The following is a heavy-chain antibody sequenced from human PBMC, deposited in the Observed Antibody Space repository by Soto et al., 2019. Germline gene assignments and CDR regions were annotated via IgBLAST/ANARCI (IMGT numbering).Heavy chain of an antibody. Sequence: PSETLSLTCTVSGYSISSGSYWAWIRQPPGKGPEWIASIYHGGTTFYNPSLKSRITISVDTSNNQFSLKLTSVTAADTAVYYCARVRWLSEYDILTGYYIFDQWGRGTLVTVSS. CDR3: ARVRWLSEYDILTGYYIFDQ. CDR1: GYSISSGSY. CDR2: IYHGGTT. D-gene: IGHD3-9*01. J-gene: IGHJ4*02. V-gene: IGHV4-38-2*02.